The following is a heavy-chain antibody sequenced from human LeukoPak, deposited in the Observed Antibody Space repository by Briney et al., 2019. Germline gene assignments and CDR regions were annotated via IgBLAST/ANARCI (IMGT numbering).Heavy chain of an antibody. CDR3: AKDPPGSGYADYYLDV. J-gene: IGHJ6*03. Sequence: GGSLRLSCAASGFTFSTYGMHWVRQSPGRGLEWVAFIRDDGIIKYYADSVKGRFTISRDNAKNTLYLQMNSLTAEDTAVYYCAKDPPGSGYADYYLDVWGKGTTVTVSS. V-gene: IGHV3-30*02. D-gene: IGHD6-25*01. CDR2: IRDDGIIK. CDR1: GFTFSTYG.